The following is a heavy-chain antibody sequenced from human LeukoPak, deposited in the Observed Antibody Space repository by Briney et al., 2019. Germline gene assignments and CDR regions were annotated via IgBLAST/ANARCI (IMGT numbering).Heavy chain of an antibody. V-gene: IGHV3-30-3*01. CDR3: ARRGWGYYDSSGYYLNYYFDY. D-gene: IGHD3-22*01. J-gene: IGHJ4*02. Sequence: KSGGSLRLSCAASGFTFSSYAMHWVRQAPGKGLEWVAVISYDGSNKYYADSVKGRFTISRDNSKNTLYLQMNSLRAEDTAVYYCARRGWGYYDSSGYYLNYYFDYWGQGTLVTVSS. CDR2: ISYDGSNK. CDR1: GFTFSSYA.